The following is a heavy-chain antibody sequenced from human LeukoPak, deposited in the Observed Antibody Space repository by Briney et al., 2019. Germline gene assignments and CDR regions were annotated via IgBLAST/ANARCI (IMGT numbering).Heavy chain of an antibody. CDR2: ISSSSSYI. J-gene: IGHJ4*02. CDR3: ARDPHYYDSSGYPGLDY. V-gene: IGHV3-21*01. Sequence: GGSLRLSCAASGFTFSSYSMNWVRRAPGKGLEWVSSISSSSSYIYYADSVKGRFTISRDNAKNSLYLQMNSLRAEDTAVYYCARDPHYYDSSGYPGLDYWGQGTLVTVSS. CDR1: GFTFSSYS. D-gene: IGHD3-22*01.